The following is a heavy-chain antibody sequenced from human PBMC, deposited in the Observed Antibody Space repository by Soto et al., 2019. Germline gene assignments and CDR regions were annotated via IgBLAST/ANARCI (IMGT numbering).Heavy chain of an antibody. CDR2: IYYSGST. D-gene: IGHD3-9*01. Sequence: SETLSLTCTVSGGSISSSSYYWGWIRQPPGKGLEWIGSIYYSGSTYYNPSLMSRVTISVDTSKNQFSLKLSSVTAADTAVYYCARLYYDILTGYHYDYWGQGTLVTVSS. CDR3: ARLYYDILTGYHYDY. CDR1: GGSISSSSYY. V-gene: IGHV4-39*01. J-gene: IGHJ4*02.